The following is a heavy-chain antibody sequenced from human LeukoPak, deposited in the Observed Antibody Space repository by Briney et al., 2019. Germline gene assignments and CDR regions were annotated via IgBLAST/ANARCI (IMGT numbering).Heavy chain of an antibody. CDR3: ARYCSGVSCYSGYDY. Sequence: PGGSLRLSCAASGFTFSDYWMHWVRQPPGKGLEYVSAISTNGGGTYYANSVKGRFTISRDNSKNTLYLQMGSLRAEDMAVYYCARYCSGVSCYSGYDYWGQGTLVTVSS. CDR1: GFTFSDYW. CDR2: ISTNGGGT. V-gene: IGHV3-64*01. D-gene: IGHD2-15*01. J-gene: IGHJ4*02.